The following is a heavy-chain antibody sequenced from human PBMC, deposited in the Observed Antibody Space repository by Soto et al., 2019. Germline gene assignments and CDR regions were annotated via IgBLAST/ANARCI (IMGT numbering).Heavy chain of an antibody. D-gene: IGHD3-16*01. Sequence: PGVSLXLSFAASGFTFSSYWMSWVRQAPGKGLEWVSTISNNGFSTYYADSVKGRFTISRDNSMHTVYLQMSSLRAEDTALYYCAKERAARGIDYWGQGTLVTVSS. V-gene: IGHV3-23*01. CDR2: ISNNGFST. CDR3: AKERAARGIDY. J-gene: IGHJ4*02. CDR1: GFTFSSYW.